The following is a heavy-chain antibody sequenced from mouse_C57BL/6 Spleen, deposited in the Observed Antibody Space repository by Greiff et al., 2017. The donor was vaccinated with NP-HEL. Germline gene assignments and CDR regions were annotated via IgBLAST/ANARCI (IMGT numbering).Heavy chain of an antibody. V-gene: IGHV1-64*01. CDR3: ARGGDGYSF. D-gene: IGHD2-3*01. Sequence: QVQLKQPGAELVKPGASVKLSCKASGYTFTSYWMHWVKQRPGQGLEWIGMIHPNSGSTNYNEKFKSKATLTVDKSSSTAYMQLSSLTSEDSAVYYCARGGDGYSFWGTGTTVTVSS. CDR1: GYTFTSYW. CDR2: IHPNSGST. J-gene: IGHJ1*03.